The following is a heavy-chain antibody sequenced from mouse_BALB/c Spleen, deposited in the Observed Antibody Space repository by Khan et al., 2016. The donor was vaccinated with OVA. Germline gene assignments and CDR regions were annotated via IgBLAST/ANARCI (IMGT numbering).Heavy chain of an antibody. CDR1: GYTFTSYT. Sequence: VELVESGAELARPGTSVKMSCKASGYTFTSYTMHWVKQRPGQGLEWIGYINPSSGYTKYNQKFKDKATLTADKSSSTAYMQLSSLTSEDSAVYYCARTHERWGQGTTLTVSS. CDR3: ARTHER. CDR2: INPSSGYT. V-gene: IGHV1-4*01. J-gene: IGHJ2*01.